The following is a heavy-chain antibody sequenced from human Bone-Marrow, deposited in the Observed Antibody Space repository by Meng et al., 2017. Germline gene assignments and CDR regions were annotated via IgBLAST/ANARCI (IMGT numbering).Heavy chain of an antibody. V-gene: IGHV4-34*01. CDR3: TRGQDYIWGPE. Sequence: HVGAAGSVMPLESQSLTCEGYGGSFGDYHAWFRQRPGKVLELIGEIGHSGKTEYIPALKSRVTVSLDTSKDTEQFFLQIKYVTAADTAVYYCTRGQDYIWGPEWGQGTLVTVSS. J-gene: IGHJ1*01. CDR1: GGSFGDYH. CDR2: IGHSGKT. D-gene: IGHD3-16*01.